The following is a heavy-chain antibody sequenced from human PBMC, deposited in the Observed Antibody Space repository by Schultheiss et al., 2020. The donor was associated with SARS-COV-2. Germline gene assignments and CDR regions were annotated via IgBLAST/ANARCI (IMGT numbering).Heavy chain of an antibody. CDR3: ARYSSTSQAVDY. Sequence: GGSLRLSCAASGFTFSSYSMNWVRQAPGKGLEWVAKINEDGSDKYYVDSVKGRFSISRDNSKNTLYLQMNSLRAEDTAVYYCARYSSTSQAVDYWGQGTLVTVSS. J-gene: IGHJ4*02. CDR1: GFTFSSYS. D-gene: IGHD2-2*01. CDR2: INEDGSDK. V-gene: IGHV3-7*01.